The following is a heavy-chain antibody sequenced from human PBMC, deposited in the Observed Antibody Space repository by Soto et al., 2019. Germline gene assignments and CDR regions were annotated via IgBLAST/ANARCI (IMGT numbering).Heavy chain of an antibody. Sequence: SETLSLTCTVSGGSISSSSYYWGWIRQPPGKGLEWIGSIYYSGSTYYNPSLKSRVTISVDTSKNQFSLKLSSVTAADTAVYYCARPDRGDYGDSYYFDYWGQGTLVTVSS. CDR1: GGSISSSSYY. CDR2: IYYSGST. CDR3: ARPDRGDYGDSYYFDY. V-gene: IGHV4-39*01. J-gene: IGHJ4*02. D-gene: IGHD4-17*01.